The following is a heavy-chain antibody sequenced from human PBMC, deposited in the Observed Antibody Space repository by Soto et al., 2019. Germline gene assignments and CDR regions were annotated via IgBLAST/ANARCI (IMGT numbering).Heavy chain of an antibody. CDR1: GGSISSYY. CDR2: IYYSGST. J-gene: IGHJ4*02. CDR3: ARGHWTQKLADYYLDS. V-gene: IGHV4-59*01. Sequence: SETLSLTCTVSGGSISSYYWSWIRQPPGKGLEWIGYIYYSGSTNYNPSLKGRVTISVDTSASTTYMELNSLKSEDTAVYYCARGHWTQKLADYYLDSWAQGTLVTVSS. D-gene: IGHD1-1*01.